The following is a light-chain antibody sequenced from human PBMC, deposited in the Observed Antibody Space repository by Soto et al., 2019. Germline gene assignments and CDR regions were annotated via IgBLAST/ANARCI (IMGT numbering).Light chain of an antibody. J-gene: IGKJ1*01. V-gene: IGKV1-27*01. CDR2: ATS. CDR3: QKYNRAPWT. Sequence: DIQMTQSPSSLSASVGDRVTITFRASQGISNYLAWYQQKPGKVPKLLIYATSTLQSGVPSRFSGSGSGTDFTLTISNLQPEDVATYYCQKYNRAPWTFGQGTKVEIK. CDR1: QGISNY.